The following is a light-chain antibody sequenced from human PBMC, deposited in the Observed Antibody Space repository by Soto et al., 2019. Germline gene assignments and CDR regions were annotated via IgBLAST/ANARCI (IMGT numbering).Light chain of an antibody. Sequence: DIQLTQSPSFLSASVGDRVTLTCRASQGISSYLAWYQQKPGKAPKLLIYAASTLQSGVPSRFRGSGSGTEFTLTISSLQHEDFATYYCQQINSYPLTFSGGTKVDIK. CDR2: AAS. J-gene: IGKJ4*01. CDR1: QGISSY. V-gene: IGKV1-9*01. CDR3: QQINSYPLT.